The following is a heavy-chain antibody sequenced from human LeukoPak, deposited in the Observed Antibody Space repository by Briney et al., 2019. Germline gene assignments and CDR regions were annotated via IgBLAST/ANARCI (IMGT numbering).Heavy chain of an antibody. J-gene: IGHJ4*02. CDR2: INHSGST. CDR1: GGSFSGYY. Sequence: SETLSLTCAVYGGSFSGYYWSWIRQPPGKGLEWIGEINHSGSTNYNPSLKSRVTISVDTSKNQFSLKLSSVTAADTAVYYCAIPSGGYACDYWGQGTLVTVSS. D-gene: IGHD5-12*01. CDR3: AIPSGGYACDY. V-gene: IGHV4-34*01.